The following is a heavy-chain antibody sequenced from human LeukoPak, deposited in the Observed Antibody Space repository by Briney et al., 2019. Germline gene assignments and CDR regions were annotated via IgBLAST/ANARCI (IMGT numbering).Heavy chain of an antibody. J-gene: IGHJ6*02. D-gene: IGHD6-13*01. V-gene: IGHV1-24*01. CDR3: ARGRGSSSWFTGNYGMDV. CDR1: GYNITEYS. Sequence: ASVKVSCKVSGYNITEYSMHWVRQTPGKGFEWLGGFNPEDGESFYGQRFQGRVTMTEDTSTGTAYMQLSSLRSEDTAVYYCARGRGSSSWFTGNYGMDVWGQGTTVTVSS. CDR2: FNPEDGES.